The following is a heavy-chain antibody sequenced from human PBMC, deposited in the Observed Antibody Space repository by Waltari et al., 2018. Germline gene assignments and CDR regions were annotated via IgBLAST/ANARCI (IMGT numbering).Heavy chain of an antibody. V-gene: IGHV4-59*01. CDR1: GGSLSGFY. J-gene: IGHJ6*03. CDR3: ARGTPSFYHYMDX. CDR2: IYDSWTT. Sequence: QVLLQQSGPGLVKPSETLSVTCTVSGGSLSGFYWSWIRQSPGKGLEWIAFIYDSWTTKYNPSLKSRVTISVDTSKNRFTLKLGSATAADTALYYCARGTPSFYHYMDXWGKGTTVIVSS.